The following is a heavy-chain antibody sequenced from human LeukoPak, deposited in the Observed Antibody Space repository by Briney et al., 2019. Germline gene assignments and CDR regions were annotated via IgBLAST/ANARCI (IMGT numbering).Heavy chain of an antibody. J-gene: IGHJ4*02. CDR1: EFTFSNYW. CDR3: ATDVGFREFDY. Sequence: GGSLRLSCAASEFTFSNYWMTWVRQAPGKGLEWVANIKQDGSEKYYVDSVKGRFTISRDNAEKSLYLQMNNLGAEDTAVYYCATDVGFREFDYWGQGTLVTVSS. V-gene: IGHV3-7*01. D-gene: IGHD3-10*01. CDR2: IKQDGSEK.